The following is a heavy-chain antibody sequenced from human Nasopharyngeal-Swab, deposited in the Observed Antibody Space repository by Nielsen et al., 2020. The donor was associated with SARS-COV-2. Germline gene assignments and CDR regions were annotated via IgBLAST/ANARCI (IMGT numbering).Heavy chain of an antibody. CDR3: ARGSLITYSIDY. Sequence: ASVKVSCKASGYTFPSYAMHWVRQAPGQRLEWMGWINAGNGNTKYSQKFQGRVTITRDTSASTAYMELSSLRSEDTAVYYCARGSLITYSIDYWGQGTLVTVSS. V-gene: IGHV1-3*01. CDR2: INAGNGNT. J-gene: IGHJ4*02. D-gene: IGHD3-22*01. CDR1: GYTFPSYA.